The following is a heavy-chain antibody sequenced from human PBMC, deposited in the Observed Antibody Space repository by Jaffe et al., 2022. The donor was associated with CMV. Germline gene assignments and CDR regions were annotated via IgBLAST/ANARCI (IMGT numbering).Heavy chain of an antibody. Sequence: EVQLVESGGGLVQPGRSLRLSCAASGFTFDDYAMHWVRQAPGKGLEWVSGISWNSGSIGYADSVKGRFTISRDNAKNSLYLQMNSLRAEDTALYYCAKGVSGSCYSPFEYWGQGTLVTVSS. CDR2: ISWNSGSI. CDR3: AKGVSGSCYSPFEY. V-gene: IGHV3-9*01. D-gene: IGHD2-15*01. CDR1: GFTFDDYA. J-gene: IGHJ4*02.